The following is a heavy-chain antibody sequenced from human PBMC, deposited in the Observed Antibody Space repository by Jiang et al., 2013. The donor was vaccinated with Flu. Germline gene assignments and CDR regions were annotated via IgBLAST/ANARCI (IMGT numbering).Heavy chain of an antibody. J-gene: IGHJ2*01. CDR3: AKVWDSSGYYKIWYFDL. D-gene: IGHD3-22*01. Sequence: SGKGLECVSIISGGGDTTYYADSVKGRFTISRDNSKNTLFLQVNSLRVEDTAVYYCAKVWDSSGYYKIWYFDLWGRGTLVTVSS. V-gene: IGHV3-23*01. CDR2: ISGGGDTT.